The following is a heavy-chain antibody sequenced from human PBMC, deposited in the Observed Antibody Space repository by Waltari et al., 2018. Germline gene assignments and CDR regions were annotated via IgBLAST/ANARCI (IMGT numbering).Heavy chain of an antibody. CDR2: IYHSGPT. D-gene: IGHD6-6*01. Sequence: QVQLQESGPGLVKPSETLSLTCAVSGYSISSGYYWGWIRQPPGKGLEWIGSIYHSGPTDYNPSRKSRVAMSVDTSKNQFSLKLSSVTAADTAVYYCARDGYGEAPRPYWGQGTLVTVSS. CDR1: GYSISSGYY. J-gene: IGHJ4*02. V-gene: IGHV4-38-2*02. CDR3: ARDGYGEAPRPY.